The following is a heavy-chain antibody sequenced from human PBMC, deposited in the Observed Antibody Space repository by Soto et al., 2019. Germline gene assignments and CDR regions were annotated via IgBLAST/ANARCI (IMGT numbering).Heavy chain of an antibody. Sequence: QVQLVQSGAEVKKPGSSVKVSCKASGGTFSSYAISWVRQAPGQGLEWMGGIIPIPGTANYAQKFQGRVTITADESTITAYMELSSLRSEDTAVYYCPRSQGSSTSLEIYYYYYYGMDVWGQGTTVTVSS. J-gene: IGHJ6*02. CDR3: PRSQGSSTSLEIYYYYYYGMDV. CDR2: IIPIPGTA. CDR1: GGTFSSYA. D-gene: IGHD2-2*01. V-gene: IGHV1-69*01.